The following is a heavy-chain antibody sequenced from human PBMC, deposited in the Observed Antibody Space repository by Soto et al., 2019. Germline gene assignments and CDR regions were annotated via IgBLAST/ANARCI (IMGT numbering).Heavy chain of an antibody. CDR3: AKAGGGFGDFVHH. J-gene: IGHJ4*02. CDR1: GFTFGSYG. V-gene: IGHV3-30*18. CDR2: ILYDGSDK. Sequence: GGSLRLSCTASGFTFGSYGMHWVRQVPGKGLEWVAGILYDGSDKYYADSVKGRFTISRENSKNMLYLQMNSLSTDDSAAYYCAKAGGGFGDFVHHWGQGTPVTVSS. D-gene: IGHD3-10*01.